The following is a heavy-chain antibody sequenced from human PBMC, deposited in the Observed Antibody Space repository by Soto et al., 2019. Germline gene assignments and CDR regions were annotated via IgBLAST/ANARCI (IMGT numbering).Heavy chain of an antibody. CDR3: ARDFNYGSGDY. J-gene: IGHJ4*02. V-gene: IGHV1-3*05. CDR1: GYTFISYA. Sequence: QVQLVQSGAEEKKPGASVKVSRKASGYTFISYAMYWVRQAPGQRLEWMGWINAGNGNTKYSQKFQGRVTITRDTSGSTAYMELSSLRSEDTAVYYCARDFNYGSGDYWGQGTLVTVSS. D-gene: IGHD3-10*01. CDR2: INAGNGNT.